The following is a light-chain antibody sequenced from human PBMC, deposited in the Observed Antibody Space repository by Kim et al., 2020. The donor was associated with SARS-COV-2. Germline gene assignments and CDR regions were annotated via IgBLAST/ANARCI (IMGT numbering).Light chain of an antibody. J-gene: IGLJ2*01. V-gene: IGLV6-57*03. CDR1: SGSIDTNY. Sequence: GTTGAYACPRRSGSIDTNYVQWYQQRPGSAPITVIYEHNQRPSGVPDRFSGSIDSSSNSASLTISGLKTEDEADYYCQSYDISDVVFGGGTKLTVL. CDR2: EHN. CDR3: QSYDISDVV.